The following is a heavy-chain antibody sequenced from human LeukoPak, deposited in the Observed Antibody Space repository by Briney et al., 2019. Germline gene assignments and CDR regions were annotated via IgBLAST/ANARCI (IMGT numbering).Heavy chain of an antibody. CDR1: GGSISSYY. J-gene: IGHJ3*02. Sequence: SETLSLTCTVSGGSISSYYWSWIRQPPGKGLEWIGYIYYSGSTNYNPSLKSRVTISLDTSKNQFSLKLSSVTAADTAVYYCARPATVVPGYAFDIWGQGTMVTVSS. V-gene: IGHV4-59*08. D-gene: IGHD4-23*01. CDR2: IYYSGST. CDR3: ARPATVVPGYAFDI.